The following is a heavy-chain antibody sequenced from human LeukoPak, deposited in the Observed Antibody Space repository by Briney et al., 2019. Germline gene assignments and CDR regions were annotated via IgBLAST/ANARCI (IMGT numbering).Heavy chain of an antibody. CDR3: ARTLNHDSFDM. Sequence: GESLKISCEGSGYTFTSYWIAWVRQMPGKGPEWMGIIYPPDSDSRYSPSFQGHVTISVDKSISTAYLQWSSLKASDTAMYYCARTLNHDSFDMWGQGTVVTVSS. J-gene: IGHJ3*02. CDR1: GYTFTSYW. V-gene: IGHV5-51*01. CDR2: IYPPDSDS.